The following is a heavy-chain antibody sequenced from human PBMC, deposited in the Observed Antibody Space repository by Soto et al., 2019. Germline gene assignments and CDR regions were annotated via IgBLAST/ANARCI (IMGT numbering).Heavy chain of an antibody. CDR3: ARDGTGIAARHDY. J-gene: IGHJ4*02. Sequence: EVQLVESGGGLVKPGGSLRLSCAASGFTFSSYSMNWVRQAPGKGLEWVSSISSSSSYIYYADSVKGRFTISRDNAKNSLYLQMHSLRAEDTAVYYCARDGTGIAARHDYWGQGTLVTVSS. D-gene: IGHD6-6*01. CDR1: GFTFSSYS. V-gene: IGHV3-21*01. CDR2: ISSSSSYI.